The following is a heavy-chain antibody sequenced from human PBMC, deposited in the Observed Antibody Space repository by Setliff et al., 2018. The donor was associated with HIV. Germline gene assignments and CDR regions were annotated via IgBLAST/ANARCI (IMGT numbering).Heavy chain of an antibody. CDR1: GDSIGDYY. Sequence: PSETLSLTCTVSGDSIGDYYWSWLRQPPGKELEWIGYFYTSGTTNYNPSLKGRVTMFLDTSKNQFSLKLTSVTAADTAVYYCARRSIVGSTRGYYYYALDVWGQGTTVTVSS. CDR2: FYTSGTT. J-gene: IGHJ6*02. CDR3: ARRSIVGSTRGYYYYALDV. D-gene: IGHD1-26*01. V-gene: IGHV4-4*08.